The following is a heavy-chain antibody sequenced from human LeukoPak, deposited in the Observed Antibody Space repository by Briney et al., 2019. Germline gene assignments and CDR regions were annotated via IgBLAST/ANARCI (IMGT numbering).Heavy chain of an antibody. CDR3: ARGGDSSGSIRSAFDI. D-gene: IGHD3-22*01. V-gene: IGHV3-23*01. Sequence: GGSLRLSCAASGFTFSSYAMSWVRQAPGKGLEWVSAISGSGSSAYYADSVKGRFTISRDNSKNTLYLQMNSLRAEDTAVCYCARGGDSSGSIRSAFDIWGQGTMVTVSS. CDR1: GFTFSSYA. J-gene: IGHJ3*02. CDR2: ISGSGSSA.